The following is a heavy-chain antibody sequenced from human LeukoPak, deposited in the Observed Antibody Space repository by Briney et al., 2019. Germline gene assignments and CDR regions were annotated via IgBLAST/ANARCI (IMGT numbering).Heavy chain of an antibody. CDR1: GGSISSGDYY. J-gene: IGHJ4*02. CDR2: IYYSRST. D-gene: IGHD5-12*01. V-gene: IGHV4-30-4*01. CDR3: ARSRGYSGYGNLDY. Sequence: PSQTLSLTCTVSGGSISSGDYYWSWIRQPPGKGLEWIGYIYYSRSTYYNPSLKSRVTISVDTSKNQFSLKLSSVTAADTAVYYCARSRGYSGYGNLDYWGQGTLVTVSS.